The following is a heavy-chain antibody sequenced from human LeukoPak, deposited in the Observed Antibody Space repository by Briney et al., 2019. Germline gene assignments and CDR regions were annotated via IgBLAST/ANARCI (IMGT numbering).Heavy chain of an antibody. J-gene: IGHJ4*02. CDR3: ARDGEDCSSTSCYADY. Sequence: ASVKVSCKASGYTFTSYGINWVRQAPGQGLEWMGWISPYNGITNYVQNLKGRVTMTTDKSTSTAYMEVRSLRSDDTAVYYCARDGEDCSSTSCYADYWGQGTLVTVSS. CDR2: ISPYNGIT. V-gene: IGHV1-18*01. CDR1: GYTFTSYG. D-gene: IGHD2-2*01.